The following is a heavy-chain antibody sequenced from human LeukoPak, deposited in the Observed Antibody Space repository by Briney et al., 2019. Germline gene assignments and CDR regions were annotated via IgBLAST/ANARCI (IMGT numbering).Heavy chain of an antibody. D-gene: IGHD3-10*01. V-gene: IGHV4-34*01. CDR3: ARGIGGKITMVRGVRRKNWFDP. CDR1: GGSFSGYY. Sequence: SETLSLTCAVYGGSFSGYYWSWIRQPPGKGLEWIGEINHSGSTNYNPSLKSQVTISVDTSKNQFSLKLSSVTAADTAVYYCARGIGGKITMVRGVRRKNWFDPWGQGTLVTVSS. CDR2: INHSGST. J-gene: IGHJ5*02.